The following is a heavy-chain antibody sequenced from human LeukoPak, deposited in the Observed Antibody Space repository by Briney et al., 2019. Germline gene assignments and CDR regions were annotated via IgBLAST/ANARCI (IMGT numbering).Heavy chain of an antibody. Sequence: GGSLRLSCAASGFTFSSYWMSWVRQAPGKGLEWVAKIKQDGSEKYYVDSVKGRYTISRDNAKNSLYLQMNSLRAEDTSVYYCARDSNNYYYYMDVWGKGTTVTVSS. D-gene: IGHD3-3*02. J-gene: IGHJ6*03. CDR3: ARDSNNYYYYMDV. CDR2: IKQDGSEK. V-gene: IGHV3-7*01. CDR1: GFTFSSYW.